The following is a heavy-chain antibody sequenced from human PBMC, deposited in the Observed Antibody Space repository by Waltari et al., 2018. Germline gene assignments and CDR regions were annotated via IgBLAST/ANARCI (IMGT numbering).Heavy chain of an antibody. CDR3: VRDGFGEGLFDS. V-gene: IGHV1-46*04. CDR1: GYSFTGYY. J-gene: IGHJ5*01. CDR2: IKPSGGDT. D-gene: IGHD3-10*01. Sequence: QVRLEQSGAEVKKPGASVKVSCKTSGYSFTGYYIHWVRQAPGQGLEWMGLIKPSGGDTNYAEMLEDRVTLTRDTAASTVYMDLRNLISEDTAVYFCVRDGFGEGLFDSWGQGTLVTVSS.